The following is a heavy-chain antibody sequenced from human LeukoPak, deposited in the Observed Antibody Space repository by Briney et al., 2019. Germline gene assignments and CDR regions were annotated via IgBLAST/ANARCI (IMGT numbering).Heavy chain of an antibody. D-gene: IGHD2-2*01. J-gene: IGHJ4*02. V-gene: IGHV3-23*01. CDR2: ISGSGGST. CDR3: AKDHSLIVVVPAANWN. Sequence: GGSLRLSCAASGFTFSSYAMSWVRQAPGKGLEWVSAISGSGGSTYYADSVKGRFTISRDNSKNTLYLQMNSLRAEDTAVYYCAKDHSLIVVVPAANWNWGQGTLVTASS. CDR1: GFTFSSYA.